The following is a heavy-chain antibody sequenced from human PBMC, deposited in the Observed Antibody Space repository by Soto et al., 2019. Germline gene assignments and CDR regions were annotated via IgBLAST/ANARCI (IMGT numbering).Heavy chain of an antibody. CDR2: IIPDFGTT. Sequence: ASGEVCCKGSGETISSDCIRWLRQSPGQGIELMGGIIPDFGTTNYAQRFQGRVSITADESPNTAFMELTTLTAEDTAVYYCARSHSTTPVAVAGPEYYFGLWGRGTLVTVSS. V-gene: IGHV1-69*01. CDR3: ARSHSTTPVAVAGPEYYFGL. CDR1: GETISSDC. D-gene: IGHD6-19*01. J-gene: IGHJ4*02.